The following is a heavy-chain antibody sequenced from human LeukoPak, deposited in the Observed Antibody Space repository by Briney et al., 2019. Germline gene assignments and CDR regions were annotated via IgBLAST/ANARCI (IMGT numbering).Heavy chain of an antibody. J-gene: IGHJ4*02. D-gene: IGHD6-6*01. V-gene: IGHV3-48*04. CDR2: ISSSSSTI. Sequence: GGSLRLSCAASGFTFSSYSMNWVRQAPGKGLEWVSYISSSSSTIYYADSVKGRFTISRDNAENSLYLQMNSLRAEDTAVYYCARELGSTSSGVFDYWGQGTLVTVSS. CDR3: ARELGSTSSGVFDY. CDR1: GFTFSSYS.